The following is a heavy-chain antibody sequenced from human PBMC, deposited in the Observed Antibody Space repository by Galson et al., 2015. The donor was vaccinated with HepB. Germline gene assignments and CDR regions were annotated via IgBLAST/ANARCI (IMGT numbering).Heavy chain of an antibody. D-gene: IGHD1-20*01. CDR2: ISSTSGYI. J-gene: IGHJ6*02. CDR3: ARDRITGNHYGMDV. Sequence: SLRLSCAASGFTFSSYGMNWVRQAPGKGLEWVSFISSTSGYIYYADSVKGRFTISRDNAKNSLYLQMNSLRAEDTAVFFCARDRITGNHYGMDVWGQGTTVTVSS. CDR1: GFTFSSYG. V-gene: IGHV3-21*01.